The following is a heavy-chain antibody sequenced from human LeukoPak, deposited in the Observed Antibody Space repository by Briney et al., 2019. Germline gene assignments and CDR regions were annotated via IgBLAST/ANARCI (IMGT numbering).Heavy chain of an antibody. Sequence: PGGSLRLSCAASGFTFSSYGMHWVRQAPGKGLEWVAVISYDGSNKYYADSVKGRFTISRDNSKNTLYLQMNSLRAEDTAVYYCAKDQGSGYWGQGTLVTVSS. J-gene: IGHJ4*02. CDR2: ISYDGSNK. CDR1: GFTFSSYG. D-gene: IGHD3-10*01. V-gene: IGHV3-30*18. CDR3: AKDQGSGY.